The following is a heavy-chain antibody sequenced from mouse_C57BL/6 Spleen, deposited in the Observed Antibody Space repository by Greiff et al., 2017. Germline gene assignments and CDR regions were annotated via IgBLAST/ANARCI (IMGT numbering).Heavy chain of an antibody. CDR1: GYTFTSYW. CDR3: ARRTGTVYFDV. CDR2: IDPSDSYT. D-gene: IGHD4-1*01. V-gene: IGHV1-69*01. Sequence: QVQLQQSGAELVMPGASVKLSCKASGYTFTSYWMHWVKQRPGQGLEWIGEIDPSDSYTNYNQKFQGKSTLTVDKSSSTAYMQLSSLTSEDYAVYYCARRTGTVYFDVWGTRTTVTFSS. J-gene: IGHJ1*03.